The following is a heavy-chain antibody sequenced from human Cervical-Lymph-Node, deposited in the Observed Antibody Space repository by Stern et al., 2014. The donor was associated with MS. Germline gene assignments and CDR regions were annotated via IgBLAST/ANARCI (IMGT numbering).Heavy chain of an antibody. Sequence: QLQESGPGLVKPSQTLSLTCTVSGGSISSGGYYWSWIRQHPGKGLEWIGYIYYSGSTYYNPSLKSRVTISVDTSKNQFSLKLSSVTAADTAVYYCARDRGTTVTNHDAFDIWGQGTMVTVSS. CDR1: GGSISSGGYY. D-gene: IGHD4-17*01. CDR2: IYYSGST. J-gene: IGHJ3*02. CDR3: ARDRGTTVTNHDAFDI. V-gene: IGHV4-31*03.